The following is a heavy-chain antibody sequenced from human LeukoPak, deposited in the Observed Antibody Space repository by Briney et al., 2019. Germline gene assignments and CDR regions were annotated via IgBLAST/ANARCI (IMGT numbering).Heavy chain of an antibody. CDR3: ASLNWNDRDY. D-gene: IGHD1-1*01. Sequence: KTSETLSLTCTVSGGSISSYYWSWIRQPPGKGLEWIGYIYYSGSTNYNPSLKSRVTISVDTSKNQFSLKLSSVTAADTAVYYCASLNWNDRDYWGQGTLVTVSS. CDR2: IYYSGST. CDR1: GGSISSYY. V-gene: IGHV4-59*01. J-gene: IGHJ4*02.